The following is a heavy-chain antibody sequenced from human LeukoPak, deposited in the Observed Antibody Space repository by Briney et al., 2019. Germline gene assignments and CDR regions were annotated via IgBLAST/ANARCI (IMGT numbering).Heavy chain of an antibody. CDR2: IIPILGIA. D-gene: IGHD2-2*01. CDR3: ARVVPAATDAFDI. CDR1: GGTFISYA. V-gene: IGHV1-69*04. J-gene: IGHJ3*02. Sequence: SVKVSCKASGGTFISYAISWVRQAPGQGLEWMGRIIPILGIANYAQKFRGRVTITADKSTSTAYMELSSLRSEDTAVYYCARVVPAATDAFDIWGQGTMVTVSS.